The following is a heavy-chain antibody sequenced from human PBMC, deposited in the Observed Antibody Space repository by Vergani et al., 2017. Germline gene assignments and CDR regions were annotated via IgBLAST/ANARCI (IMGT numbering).Heavy chain of an antibody. V-gene: IGHV3-23*01. J-gene: IGHJ4*02. CDR2: ISANDDT. Sequence: EVQVLESGGGLVQPGGSLRLSCAASGFTLSNYPMTWVRQAPGKGLEWVSAISANDDTYYADSVKGRFTVSRDNSKNTLYLQMNRLRAEDTAVYYCAKDLTQYSCWGQGTLVTVAS. D-gene: IGHD2-15*01. CDR1: GFTLSNYP. CDR3: AKDLTQYSC.